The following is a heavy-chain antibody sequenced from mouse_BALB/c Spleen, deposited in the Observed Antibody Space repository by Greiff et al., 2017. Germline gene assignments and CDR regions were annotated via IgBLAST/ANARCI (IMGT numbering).Heavy chain of an antibody. CDR1: GDSITSGY. V-gene: IGHV3-8*02. D-gene: IGHD2-1*01. J-gene: IGHJ2*01. CDR2: ISYSGST. CDR3: ARWVYGNYPYFDY. Sequence: EVQLQESGPSLVKPSQTLSLTCSVTGDSITSGYWNWIRKFPGNKLEYMGYISYSGSTYYNPSLKSRISITRDTSKNQYYLQLNSVTTEDTATYYCARWVYGNYPYFDYWGQGTTLTVSS.